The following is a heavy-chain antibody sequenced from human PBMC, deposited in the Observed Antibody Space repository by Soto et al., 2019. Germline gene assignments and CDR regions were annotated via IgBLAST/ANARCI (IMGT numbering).Heavy chain of an antibody. D-gene: IGHD3-22*01. CDR2: IIPIFGTA. CDR1: GGTFSSYA. J-gene: IGHJ5*02. V-gene: IGHV1-69*13. Sequence: VASVKVSCKASGGTFSSYAISWVRQAPGQGLEWMGGIIPIFGTANYAQKFQGRVTITADESTSTAYMELSSLRSEDTAVYYCARASYYDSSGYYFGFDPWGQGTLVTVSS. CDR3: ARASYYDSSGYYFGFDP.